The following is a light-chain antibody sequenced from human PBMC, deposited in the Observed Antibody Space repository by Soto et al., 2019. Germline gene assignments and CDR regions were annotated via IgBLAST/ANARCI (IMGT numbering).Light chain of an antibody. CDR3: QQSYSSPWT. J-gene: IGKJ1*01. CDR2: AAS. CDR1: QRISNY. V-gene: IGKV1-39*01. Sequence: DIQMTQSPSSLSASVGDRVTITCRANQRISNYLNWYQQKPGKAPNLVISAASSLPSGVPSRFMGGGSGTYFILTISSLHPEDFATYYCQQSYSSPWTLGQGAKVDI.